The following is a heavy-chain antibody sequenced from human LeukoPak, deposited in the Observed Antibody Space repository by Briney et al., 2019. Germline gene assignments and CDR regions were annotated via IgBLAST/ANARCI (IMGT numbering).Heavy chain of an antibody. CDR1: GFTFSSYG. V-gene: IGHV3-30*18. Sequence: GGSLRLSCAASGFTFSSYGMHWVRQAPGKGLEGVAVISYDGSNKYYADSVKGRFTISRDNSKNTLYLQMNSLRAEDTAVYYCAKNEVTMIVHDAFDIWGQGTMVTVSS. D-gene: IGHD3-22*01. CDR3: AKNEVTMIVHDAFDI. J-gene: IGHJ3*02. CDR2: ISYDGSNK.